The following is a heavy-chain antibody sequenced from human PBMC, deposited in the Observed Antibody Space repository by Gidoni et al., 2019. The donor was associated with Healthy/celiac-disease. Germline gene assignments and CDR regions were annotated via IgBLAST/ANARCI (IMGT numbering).Heavy chain of an antibody. Sequence: QVQLGQSGAEVKKPGSSVKVSCKASGGTVSSNAISWVRQAPGQGLEWMGGVIPIFGTANYAQKFQGRVTITADESTSTAYMELSSLRSEDTAVYYCARSPRYYYDSSGYFYFDYWGQGTLVTVSS. CDR3: ARSPRYYYDSSGYFYFDY. CDR2: VIPIFGTA. V-gene: IGHV1-69*01. CDR1: GGTVSSNA. D-gene: IGHD3-22*01. J-gene: IGHJ4*02.